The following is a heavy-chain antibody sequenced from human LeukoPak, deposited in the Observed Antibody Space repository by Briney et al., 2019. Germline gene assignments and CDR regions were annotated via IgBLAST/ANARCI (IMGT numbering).Heavy chain of an antibody. Sequence: SETLSLTCTGSGGSMSSHYWSWIRQPPGKGLEWIGYIYYSGSTNYNPSLKSRVTISVDTSKNQFSLKLSSVTAADTAVYYCARGLEYCSSTSCYTYWFDPWGQGTLVTVSS. D-gene: IGHD2-2*02. CDR1: GGSMSSHY. J-gene: IGHJ5*02. V-gene: IGHV4-59*11. CDR2: IYYSGST. CDR3: ARGLEYCSSTSCYTYWFDP.